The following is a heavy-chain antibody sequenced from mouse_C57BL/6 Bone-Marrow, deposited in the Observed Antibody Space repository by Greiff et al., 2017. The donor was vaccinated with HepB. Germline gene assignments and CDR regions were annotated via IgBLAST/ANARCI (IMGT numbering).Heavy chain of an antibody. Sequence: EVKLVESGGGLVQPGGSLKLSCAASGFTFSDYYMYWVRQTPEKRLEWVAYISNGGGSTYYPDTVKGRFTISRDNAKNTLYLQVSRLKSEDTAMYYCARRTTGTAFAYWGQGTLVTVSA. CDR3: ARRTTGTAFAY. J-gene: IGHJ3*01. CDR2: ISNGGGST. D-gene: IGHD4-1*02. V-gene: IGHV5-12*01. CDR1: GFTFSDYY.